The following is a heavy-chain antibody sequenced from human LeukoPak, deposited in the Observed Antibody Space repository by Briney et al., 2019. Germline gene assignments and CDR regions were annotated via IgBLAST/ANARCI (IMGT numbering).Heavy chain of an antibody. J-gene: IGHJ4*02. CDR3: ARGGSLEPRIEIDY. CDR1: GHTLTELS. Sequence: ASVKVSCKVSGHTLTELSMHWVRQAPGKGLEWMGGFDPEDGETIYAQKFQGRVTMTEDTSTDTAYMELNSLRAEDTAVYYCARGGSLEPRIEIDYWGQGTLVTVSS. D-gene: IGHD3-3*01. CDR2: FDPEDGET. V-gene: IGHV1-24*01.